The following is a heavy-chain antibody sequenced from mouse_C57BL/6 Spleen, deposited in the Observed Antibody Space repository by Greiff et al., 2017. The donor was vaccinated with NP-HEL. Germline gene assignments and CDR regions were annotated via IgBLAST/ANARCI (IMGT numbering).Heavy chain of an antibody. Sequence: VQLKQPGAELVMPGASVKLSCKASGYTFTSYWMHWVKQRPGQGLEWIGEIDPSDSYTNYNQKFKGKSTLTVDKSSSTAYMQLSSLTSEDSAVYYCAGSSGYGRYFDYWGQGTTLTVSS. D-gene: IGHD3-2*02. J-gene: IGHJ2*01. CDR2: IDPSDSYT. V-gene: IGHV1-69*01. CDR1: GYTFTSYW. CDR3: AGSSGYGRYFDY.